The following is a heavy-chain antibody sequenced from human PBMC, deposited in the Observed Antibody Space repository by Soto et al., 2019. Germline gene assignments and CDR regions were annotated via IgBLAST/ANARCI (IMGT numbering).Heavy chain of an antibody. CDR1: GGSISSGGYY. Sequence: QVQLQESGPGLVKPSQTLSLTCTVSGGSISSGGYYWTWIRQHPGKGLGWIGYNYYSGITYYNPSLKSRVTISVDTSKNQFSLKLSSVTAADTAVYYCARGSSIAGLYYGMDVWGQGTTVTVSS. J-gene: IGHJ6*02. CDR3: ARGSSIAGLYYGMDV. D-gene: IGHD6-6*01. CDR2: NYYSGIT. V-gene: IGHV4-31*03.